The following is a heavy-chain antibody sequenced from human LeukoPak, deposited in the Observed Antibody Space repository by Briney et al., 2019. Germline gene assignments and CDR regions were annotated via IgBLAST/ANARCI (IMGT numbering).Heavy chain of an antibody. D-gene: IGHD3-22*01. J-gene: IGHJ2*01. Sequence: PSETLSLTCTVSRASISSYYWTWIRQPPGKGLEWIGYIYNRESTNYNPSLKSRVTISVDTSKNQFSLNLSSGTAADTAIYYCARALLRYDSSSRSLSWYFDLWGRGTLVTVSS. CDR1: RASISSYY. CDR3: ARALLRYDSSSRSLSWYFDL. CDR2: IYNREST. V-gene: IGHV4-59*01.